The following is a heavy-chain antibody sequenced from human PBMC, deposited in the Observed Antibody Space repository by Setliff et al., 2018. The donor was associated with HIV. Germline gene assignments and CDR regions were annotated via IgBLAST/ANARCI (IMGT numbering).Heavy chain of an antibody. V-gene: IGHV3-48*01. CDR1: GFTFSSYS. CDR3: ARAGVVEGYYYYYYMDV. D-gene: IGHD2-15*01. CDR2: ISGLGGGTI. J-gene: IGHJ6*03. Sequence: GGSLRLSCAASGFTFSSYSIIWVRQAPGKGLEWVSYISGLGGGTIYYADSVRGRFTISRDDAEKTVYLQMSSLRAEDTAVYYCARAGVVEGYYYYYYMDVWGKGTTVTVSS.